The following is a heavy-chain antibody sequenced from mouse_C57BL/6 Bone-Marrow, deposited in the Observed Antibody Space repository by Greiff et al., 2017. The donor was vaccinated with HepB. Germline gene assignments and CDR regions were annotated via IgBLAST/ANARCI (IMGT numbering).Heavy chain of an antibody. CDR3: ARYPPIYYGSKDWYFDV. CDR1: GYSITSDY. V-gene: IGHV3-8*01. Sequence: VQLKESGPGLAKPSQTLSLTCSVTGYSITSDYWNWIRKFPGNKLEYMGYISYSGSTYYNPSLKSRISITRDTSKNQYYLQLNSVTTEDTATYCCARYPPIYYGSKDWYFDVWGTGTTVTVSS. CDR2: ISYSGST. D-gene: IGHD1-1*01. J-gene: IGHJ1*03.